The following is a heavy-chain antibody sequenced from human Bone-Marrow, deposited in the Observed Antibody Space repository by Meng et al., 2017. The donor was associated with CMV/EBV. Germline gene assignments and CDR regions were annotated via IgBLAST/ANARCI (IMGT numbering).Heavy chain of an antibody. CDR2: TYYRSKWYN. J-gene: IGHJ4*02. D-gene: IGHD3-22*01. V-gene: IGHV6-1*01. CDR3: ARGDYYDSSESYYFYY. Sequence: SQTLSLTCAISGDSVSSNSAAWNWIRQSPSRGLEWLGRTYYRSKWYNDYAVSVKSRITINPDTSKNQFSLQLNSVTPEDTAVYYCARGDYYDSSESYYFYYWGQRTLVTVSS. CDR1: GDSVSSNSAA.